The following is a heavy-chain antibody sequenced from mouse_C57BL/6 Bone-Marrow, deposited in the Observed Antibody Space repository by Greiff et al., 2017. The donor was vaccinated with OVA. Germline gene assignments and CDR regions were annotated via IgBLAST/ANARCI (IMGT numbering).Heavy chain of an antibody. J-gene: IGHJ1*03. D-gene: IGHD2-2*01. Sequence: EVQLQESGPGLVKPSQSLSLTCSVTGYSITSGYYWNWIRQFPGNKLEWMGYISYDGSNNYNPSLKNRISITRDTSKNQFFLKLNSGTTEDTATDDCAREGTTMVTRYFGVWGTGTTVTVAS. CDR1: GYSITSGYY. CDR2: ISYDGSN. V-gene: IGHV3-6*01. CDR3: AREGTTMVTRYFGV.